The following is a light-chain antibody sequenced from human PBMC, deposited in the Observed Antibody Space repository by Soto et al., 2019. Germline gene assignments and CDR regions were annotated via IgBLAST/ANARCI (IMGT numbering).Light chain of an antibody. CDR1: QSISDW. Sequence: DIQMTQSPSTLSASVGDRVTITCRASQSISDWLAWYQQKPGRAPKLLIYDASILESGVPSRFSGSGSGTEFTLTLSSLQPDDFATYYCQQYDNSPITFGQGTRLDIK. J-gene: IGKJ5*01. CDR3: QQYDNSPIT. CDR2: DAS. V-gene: IGKV1-5*01.